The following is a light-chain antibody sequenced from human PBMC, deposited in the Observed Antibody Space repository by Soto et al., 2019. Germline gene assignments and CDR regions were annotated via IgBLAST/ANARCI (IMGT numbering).Light chain of an antibody. CDR1: QTISKW. J-gene: IGKJ1*01. CDR2: DAS. V-gene: IGKV1-5*01. Sequence: DIQMTQSPSTLSAAVGDRVTITCRASQTISKWLAWYQQKPGQAPKLLIYDASTLESGVPSRFSGSRSGTDVSITISSLQPVDFVTYYCQQYTGYSQWTFGPGTKVEIK. CDR3: QQYTGYSQWT.